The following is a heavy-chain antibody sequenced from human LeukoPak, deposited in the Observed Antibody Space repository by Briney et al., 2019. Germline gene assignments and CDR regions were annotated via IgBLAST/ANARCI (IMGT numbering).Heavy chain of an antibody. CDR3: ARLLQLWTHYYFDY. V-gene: IGHV1-24*01. CDR2: FDPEDGET. CDR1: GYTLTELS. D-gene: IGHD5-18*01. Sequence: HGASVKVSCKVSGYTLTELSMHWVRQAPGKGLEWMGRFDPEDGETIYAQKFQGRVTMTRDTSISTAYMELSRLRSDDTAVYYCARLLQLWTHYYFDYWGQGTLVTVSS. J-gene: IGHJ4*02.